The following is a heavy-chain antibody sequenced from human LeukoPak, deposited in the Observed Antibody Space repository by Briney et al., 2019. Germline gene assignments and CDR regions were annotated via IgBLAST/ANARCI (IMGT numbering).Heavy chain of an antibody. CDR2: IYYSGST. Sequence: SQTLSLTCTVSGGSISSGGYYWSWIRQHPGKGLEWIGYIYYSGSTYYNPSLKSRVTMSVDTSKNRFSLKLNSVTAADTAVYYCARSDPYYYDSSDYYYYYGMDVWGQGTTVTVSS. CDR1: GGSISSGGYY. V-gene: IGHV4-31*03. J-gene: IGHJ6*02. CDR3: ARSDPYYYDSSDYYYYYGMDV. D-gene: IGHD3-22*01.